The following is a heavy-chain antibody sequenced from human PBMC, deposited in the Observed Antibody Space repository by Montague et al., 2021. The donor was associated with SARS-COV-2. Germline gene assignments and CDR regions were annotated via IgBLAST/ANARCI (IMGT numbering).Heavy chain of an antibody. J-gene: IGHJ5*02. CDR1: GFTSSAYW. D-gene: IGHD6-13*01. CDR3: VRAFSNSFKWFDP. Sequence: SLRLSCAASGFTSSAYWMHWVRQAPGQGLEWVARIRADGTTTNYADSVKGRFTISRDNAQDTVYLHMTTLTAEDTAVYYCVRAFSNSFKWFDPWGQGTLVTVSS. CDR2: IRADGTTT. V-gene: IGHV3-74*01.